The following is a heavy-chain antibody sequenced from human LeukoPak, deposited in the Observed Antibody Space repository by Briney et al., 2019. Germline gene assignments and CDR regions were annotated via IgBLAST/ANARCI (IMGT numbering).Heavy chain of an antibody. CDR1: GFTFSSYG. CDR2: ISYDGSNK. V-gene: IGHV3-30*18. CDR3: AKGLWHYYDSSGYVDY. Sequence: GGSLRLSCAASGFTFSSYGMHWVRQAPGKGLEWVAVISYDGSNKYYADSVKGRFTISRDNSKNTLYLQMNSLRAEDTAVYYCAKGLWHYYDSSGYVDYWGQGTLVTVSS. D-gene: IGHD3-22*01. J-gene: IGHJ4*02.